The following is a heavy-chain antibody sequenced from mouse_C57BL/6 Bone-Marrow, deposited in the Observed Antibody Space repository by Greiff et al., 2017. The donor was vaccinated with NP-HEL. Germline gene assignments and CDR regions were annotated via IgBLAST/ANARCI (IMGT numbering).Heavy chain of an antibody. V-gene: IGHV5-9*01. Sequence: EVNVVESGGGLVKPGGSLQLSCAASGFTFRSYTMSWVRQTPEKRLEWVATISGGGGNTYYPDSVKGRFTISRDNAKNTLYLQMSSLRSEDTALYYCARGTLRIDYWGQGTTLTVSS. CDR3: ARGTLRIDY. D-gene: IGHD1-1*01. CDR2: ISGGGGNT. CDR1: GFTFRSYT. J-gene: IGHJ2*01.